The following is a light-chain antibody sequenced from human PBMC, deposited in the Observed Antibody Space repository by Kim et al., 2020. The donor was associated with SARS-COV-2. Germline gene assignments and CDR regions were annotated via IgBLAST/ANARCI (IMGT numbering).Light chain of an antibody. CDR1: SGSIASNY. CDR3: QSYDSSNQV. CDR2: EDN. Sequence: GQTVTISCTRSSGSIASNYVQWYQPRPGSSPTPVIYEDNQRPSGVPDRFSGSIDSSSNSASLTISGLKTEDEADYYCQSYDSSNQVFGGGTQLTVL. J-gene: IGLJ3*02. V-gene: IGLV6-57*01.